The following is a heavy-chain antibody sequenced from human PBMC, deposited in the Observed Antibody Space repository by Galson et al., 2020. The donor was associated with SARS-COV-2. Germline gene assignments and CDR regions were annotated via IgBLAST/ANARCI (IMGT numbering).Heavy chain of an antibody. CDR2: IGTAGDT. CDR1: GFTFSSYD. D-gene: IGHD6-13*01. Sequence: GGSLRLFCAASGFTFSSYDMHWVRQATGKGLEWVSAIGTAGDTYYPGSVKDRFTISRENAKNSLYLQMNSLRAGDTAVYYCARVTHMPSHIAGSSWYLYPYYYYGMDVWGQGTTVTVSS. V-gene: IGHV3-13*01. CDR3: ARVTHMPSHIAGSSWYLYPYYYYGMDV. J-gene: IGHJ6*02.